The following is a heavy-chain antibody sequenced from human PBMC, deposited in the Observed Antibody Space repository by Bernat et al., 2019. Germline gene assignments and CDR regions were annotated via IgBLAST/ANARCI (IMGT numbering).Heavy chain of an antibody. V-gene: IGHV3-23*01. CDR2: ISGSGGNT. J-gene: IGHJ4*02. CDR3: AKDLPYYYGSGSSHPHY. CDR1: GFTFSSYA. Sequence: EVQLLESGGGLVQPGGSLRLSCAASGFTFSSYAMSWVRQALGKGLEWVSAISGSGGNTYYADSVKGRFTISRDNSKNTLYLQMNSLRAEDTAVYYCAKDLPYYYGSGSSHPHYWGQGTLVTVSS. D-gene: IGHD3-10*01.